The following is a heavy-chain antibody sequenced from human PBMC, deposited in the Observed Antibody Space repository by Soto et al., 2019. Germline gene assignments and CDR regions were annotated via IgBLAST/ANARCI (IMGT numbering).Heavy chain of an antibody. CDR2: ISGSGGST. Sequence: PGGSLRLSCAASGFTFSSYAMSWVRQAPGKGLEWVSAISGSGGSTYYADSVKGRFTISRDNSKNTLYLQMNSLRAEDTAVYYCAKNIVGSGWYRDDYWGQGTLVTVSS. V-gene: IGHV3-23*01. D-gene: IGHD6-19*01. CDR3: AKNIVGSGWYRDDY. J-gene: IGHJ4*02. CDR1: GFTFSSYA.